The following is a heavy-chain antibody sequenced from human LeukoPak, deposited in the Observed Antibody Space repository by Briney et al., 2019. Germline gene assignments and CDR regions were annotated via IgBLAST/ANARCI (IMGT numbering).Heavy chain of an antibody. V-gene: IGHV1-8*01. CDR3: ARAVGATSLYYYYYYTDV. J-gene: IGHJ6*03. CDR2: MNPNSGNT. Sequence: ASVKVSCKASGYTFTSYDINWVRQATGQGLEWMGWMNPNSGNTGYAQKFQGRVTMTRNTSISTAYMELSSLRSEDTAVYYCARAVGATSLYYYYYYTDVWGKGTTVTVSS. CDR1: GYTFTSYD. D-gene: IGHD1-26*01.